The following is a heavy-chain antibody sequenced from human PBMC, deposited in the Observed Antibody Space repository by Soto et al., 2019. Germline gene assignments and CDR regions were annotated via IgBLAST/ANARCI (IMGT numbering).Heavy chain of an antibody. V-gene: IGHV4-59*08. CDR3: ARHRGSNYDILTGHSSFAS. J-gene: IGHJ4*02. CDR1: GDSISSYY. Sequence: PSETLSLTCTVSGDSISSYYWSWIRQPPGKGLEWIGYFYYSGSTNYNPSLKSRVTISVDTSKNQFSLKLGSMTAADTAVYYCARHRGSNYDILTGHSSFASRGQGSSVTVSS. CDR2: FYYSGST. D-gene: IGHD3-9*01.